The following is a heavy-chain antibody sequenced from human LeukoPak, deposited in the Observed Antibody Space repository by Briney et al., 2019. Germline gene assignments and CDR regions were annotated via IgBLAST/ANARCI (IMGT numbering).Heavy chain of an antibody. CDR3: ARRSSGYKD. J-gene: IGHJ4*02. Sequence: SETLSLTCAVYGGSFSGYYWSWIRQPPGKGLEWIGEINHSGSTNYDPSLKSRVTISVDTSKNQFSLKLSSVTAADTAVYYCARRSSGYKDWGQGTLVTVSS. D-gene: IGHD3-22*01. CDR1: GGSFSGYY. CDR2: INHSGST. V-gene: IGHV4-34*01.